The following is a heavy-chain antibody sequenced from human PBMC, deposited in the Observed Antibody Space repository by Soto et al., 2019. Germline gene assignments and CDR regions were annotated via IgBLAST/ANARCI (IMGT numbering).Heavy chain of an antibody. J-gene: IGHJ4*02. CDR2: INPNSGGT. V-gene: IGHV1-2*02. D-gene: IGHD3-10*01. CDR3: ARESMVRGVISDY. CDR1: GYTFTGYY. Sequence: ASVKVSCKASGYTFTGYYMHWVRQAPGQGLEWMGWINPNSGGTNYEQKFQGRVTMTRDTSISTAYMELSRLRSDDTAVYYCARESMVRGVISDYWGQGTLVTVSS.